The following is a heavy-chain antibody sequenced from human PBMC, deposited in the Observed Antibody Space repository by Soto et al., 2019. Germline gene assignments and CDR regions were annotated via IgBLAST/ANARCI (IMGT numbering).Heavy chain of an antibody. CDR2: MNPNSGNT. Sequence: ASVKVSCKASGGTFSSYTISWVRQATGQGLEWMGWMNPNSGNTGYAPKFQGRVTMTRNTSIGTAYMEVSSLRSEDTAVYYCARFTRPAADYYGMDVWGLGTTVTVSS. CDR1: GGTFSSYT. J-gene: IGHJ6*02. D-gene: IGHD2-2*01. V-gene: IGHV1-8*02. CDR3: ARFTRPAADYYGMDV.